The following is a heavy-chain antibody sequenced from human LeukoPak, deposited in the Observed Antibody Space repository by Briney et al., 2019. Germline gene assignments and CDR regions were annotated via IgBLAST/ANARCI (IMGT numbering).Heavy chain of an antibody. CDR3: ARDLGATMVRGVRSSGMDY. V-gene: IGHV1-69*13. CDR1: GGTFSSYA. J-gene: IGHJ4*02. Sequence: ASVKVSCKASGGTFSSYAISWVRQAPGQGLEWMGGIIPIFGTANYAQKFQGRVTITADESTSTAYMELSSLRSEDTAVYYCARDLGATMVRGVRSSGMDYWGQGTLVTVSS. CDR2: IIPIFGTA. D-gene: IGHD3-10*01.